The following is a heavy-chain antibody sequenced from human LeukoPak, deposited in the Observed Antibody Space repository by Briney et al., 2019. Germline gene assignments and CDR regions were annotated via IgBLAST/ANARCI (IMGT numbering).Heavy chain of an antibody. CDR3: ARGNRDFDY. Sequence: GASVKVSCKASGYTFTSYDINWVRQATGQGPEWMGWMNPSSGSTGYAQRFQGRVTMTRDTSISTAYLELSSLRSDDTAVYYCARGNRDFDYWGQGTLVTVSS. CDR1: GYTFTSYD. CDR2: MNPSSGST. D-gene: IGHD2/OR15-2a*01. V-gene: IGHV1-8*01. J-gene: IGHJ4*02.